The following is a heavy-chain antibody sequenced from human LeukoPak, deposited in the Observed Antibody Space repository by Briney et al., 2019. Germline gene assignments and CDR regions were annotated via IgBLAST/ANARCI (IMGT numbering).Heavy chain of an antibody. J-gene: IGHJ4*02. D-gene: IGHD3-10*01. CDR2: ISGSGGST. CDR3: AKALITMVRGVIISQGPLPLDY. V-gene: IGHV3-23*01. CDR1: GFTFSSYA. Sequence: PGGSLRLSCAASGFTFSSYAMSWVRQAPGKGLEWVSAISGSGGSTYYADSVKGRFTIPRDNSKNTLYLQMNSLRAEDTAVYYCAKALITMVRGVIISQGPLPLDYWGQGTLVTVSS.